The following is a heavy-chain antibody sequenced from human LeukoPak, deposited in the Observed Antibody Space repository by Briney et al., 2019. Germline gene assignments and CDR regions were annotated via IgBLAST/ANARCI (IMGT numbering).Heavy chain of an antibody. J-gene: IGHJ4*02. CDR1: GVSISIYY. D-gene: IGHD3-10*01. Sequence: SETLSLTCSVCGVSISIYYGIGIPEPAGKALEGSVRIYTSGSPNYNPSLKRRVTMSRDASKNQFSLNHSSVTAAHTDVYSRERDSRGVFDYWGQGTLVTVSS. CDR2: IYTSGSP. CDR3: ERDSRGVFDY. V-gene: IGHV4-4*07.